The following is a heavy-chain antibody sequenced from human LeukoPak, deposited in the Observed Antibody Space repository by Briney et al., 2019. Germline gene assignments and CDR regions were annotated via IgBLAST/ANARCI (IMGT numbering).Heavy chain of an antibody. D-gene: IGHD3-22*01. V-gene: IGHV1-18*01. CDR1: GYTFTRYG. CDR2: ISAYNGNT. Sequence: ASVKVSCKASGYTFTRYGISWVRQAPGQGLEWMGWISAYNGNTNYAQKLQGRVTMTTDTSTSTAYMELRSLRSDDTAVYYCARDYLFGYDSSGYFNYWGQGTLVTVSS. CDR3: ARDYLFGYDSSGYFNY. J-gene: IGHJ4*02.